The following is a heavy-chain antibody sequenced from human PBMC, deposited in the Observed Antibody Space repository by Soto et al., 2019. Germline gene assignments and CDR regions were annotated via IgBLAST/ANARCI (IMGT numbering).Heavy chain of an antibody. CDR3: AKDISRSNYYFDY. J-gene: IGHJ4*02. V-gene: IGHV3-30*18. D-gene: IGHD1-1*01. Sequence: HPGGSLRLSCAASGFTFSSYGMHWVRQAPGKGLEWVAVISYDGSNKYYADSVKGRFTISRDNSKNTLYLQMNSLRAEDTAVYYCAKDISRSNYYFDYWGQGTQVTVSS. CDR2: ISYDGSNK. CDR1: GFTFSSYG.